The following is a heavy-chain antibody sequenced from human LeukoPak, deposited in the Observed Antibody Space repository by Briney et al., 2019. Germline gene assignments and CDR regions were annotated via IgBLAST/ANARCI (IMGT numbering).Heavy chain of an antibody. CDR2: ISGSGGST. CDR1: GFTFSSYA. J-gene: IGHJ5*02. CDR3: AKAVDEQWLNNWFDP. Sequence: GGSLRLSCAASGFTFSSYAMSWVRQAPGKGLEWVSAISGSGGSTYYADSVKGRFTISRDNSKNTLYLQMNSLRAEGTAVYYCAKAVDEQWLNNWFDPWGQGTLVTVSS. D-gene: IGHD6-19*01. V-gene: IGHV3-23*01.